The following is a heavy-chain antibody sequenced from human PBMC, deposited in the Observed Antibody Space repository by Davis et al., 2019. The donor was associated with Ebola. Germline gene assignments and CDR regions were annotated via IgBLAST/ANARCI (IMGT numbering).Heavy chain of an antibody. D-gene: IGHD6-19*01. CDR2: IYYSGST. V-gene: IGHV4-39*01. Sequence: PSETLSLTCTVSGGSISSSSYYWGWIRQPPGKGLEWIGSIYYSGSTYYNPSLKSRVTISVDTSKNQFSLKLSSVTAADTAVYYCARRRSSGPVYWGQGTLVTVSS. CDR1: GGSISSSSYY. CDR3: ARRRSSGPVY. J-gene: IGHJ4*02.